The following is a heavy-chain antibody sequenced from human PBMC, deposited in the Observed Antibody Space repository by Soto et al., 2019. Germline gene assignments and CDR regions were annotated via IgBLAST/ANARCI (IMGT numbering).Heavy chain of an antibody. CDR1: GFTFSRYS. Sequence: EVQLVESGGGLVQPGGSLRLSCAASGFTFSRYSMNWVRQAPGKGLEWVSYISSSSSTIYYADSVMGRFTISRDNAKNSLYLQLNSLRDVDTAVYYCARDNWIEELDYYGMDVWGHGTTVTVSS. CDR2: ISSSSSTI. D-gene: IGHD1-20*01. V-gene: IGHV3-48*02. J-gene: IGHJ6*02. CDR3: ARDNWIEELDYYGMDV.